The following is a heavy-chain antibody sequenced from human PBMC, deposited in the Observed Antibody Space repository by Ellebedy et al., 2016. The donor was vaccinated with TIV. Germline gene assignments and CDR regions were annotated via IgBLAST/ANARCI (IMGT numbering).Heavy chain of an antibody. CDR1: GYTFTSYD. CDR2: MNPNSGNT. CDR3: ARVFATGVRHLPW. Sequence: ASVKVSXKASGYTFTSYDISWVRQATGQGPEWMGWMNPNSGNTGYAQKFQGRISMTRNTSISTAYMELSSLRSEDTAVYYCARVFATGVRHLPWWGQGTLVTVSS. D-gene: IGHD4-23*01. J-gene: IGHJ4*02. V-gene: IGHV1-8*01.